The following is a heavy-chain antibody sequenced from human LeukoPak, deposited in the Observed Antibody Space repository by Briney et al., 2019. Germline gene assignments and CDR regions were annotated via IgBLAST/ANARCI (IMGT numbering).Heavy chain of an antibody. J-gene: IGHJ4*02. CDR3: ARVRGYSGYSRWYYFDY. D-gene: IGHD5-12*01. CDR1: GGSISSSNW. Sequence: PSETLSLTCAVSGGSISSSNWWSWVRQPPGKGLEWIGEIYHSGSTNYNPSLKSRVTISVDKSKNQFSLKLSSVTAADTAVYYCARVRGYSGYSRWYYFDYWGQGTLVTVSS. CDR2: IYHSGST. V-gene: IGHV4-4*02.